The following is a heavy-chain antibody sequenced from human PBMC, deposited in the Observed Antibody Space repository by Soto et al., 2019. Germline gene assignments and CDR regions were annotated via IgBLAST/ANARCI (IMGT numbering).Heavy chain of an antibody. CDR2: ISSSGVI. J-gene: IGHJ4*02. CDR1: GFSFSSYS. V-gene: IGHV3-48*02. D-gene: IGHD1-1*01. Sequence: EVQLVESGGALVQPGGSLRLSCAASGFSFSSYSMNWVRQAPGKGLEWVSFISSSGVIYSADSVKGRFSISRDNAKNSLSLQMFSLRDEDTAIYFCATDHFGSNSDALEYWGQGTPVTVSS. CDR3: ATDHFGSNSDALEY.